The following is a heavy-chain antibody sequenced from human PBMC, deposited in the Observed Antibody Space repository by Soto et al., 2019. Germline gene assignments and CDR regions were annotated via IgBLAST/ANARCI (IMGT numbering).Heavy chain of an antibody. CDR2: INHSGST. D-gene: IGHD3-10*01. Sequence: PSESLSLTCAVYGGSFGGYYWSWIRQPPGKGLEWIGEINHSGSTNYNPSLKSRVTISVDTSKNQFSLKLSSVTAADTAVYYCARERTVRGVIRYGMDVWGQGTTVTVSS. V-gene: IGHV4-34*01. CDR1: GGSFGGYY. J-gene: IGHJ6*02. CDR3: ARERTVRGVIRYGMDV.